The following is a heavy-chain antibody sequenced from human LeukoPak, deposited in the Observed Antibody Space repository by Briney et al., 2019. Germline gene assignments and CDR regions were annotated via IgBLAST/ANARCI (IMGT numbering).Heavy chain of an antibody. Sequence: ASVKVSCKASGYTFTSYYMHWVRQAPGQGLEWMGIINPSGGSTSYAQKFQGRVTMTRDTSTSTVSMELSSLRSEDTAVYYCARFPNTAMVMGPEYYYYGMDVWGQGTTVTVSS. CDR3: ARFPNTAMVMGPEYYYYGMDV. CDR1: GYTFTSYY. CDR2: INPSGGST. V-gene: IGHV1-46*01. D-gene: IGHD5-18*01. J-gene: IGHJ6*02.